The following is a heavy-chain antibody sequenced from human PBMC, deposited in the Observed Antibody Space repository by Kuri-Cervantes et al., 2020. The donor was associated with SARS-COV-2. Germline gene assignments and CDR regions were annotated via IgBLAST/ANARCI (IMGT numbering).Heavy chain of an antibody. V-gene: IGHV1-18*04. J-gene: IGHJ3*02. D-gene: IGHD3-22*01. Sequence: ASVKVSCKASGYTFTSYGISWVRQAPGQGLEWMGWISAYNGNTNYAQKLQGRVTMTTDTSTSTAYMELRSLRSDDTAVCYCARDPPTYYYDSSGYVSAFDIWGQGTMVTVSS. CDR1: GYTFTSYG. CDR2: ISAYNGNT. CDR3: ARDPPTYYYDSSGYVSAFDI.